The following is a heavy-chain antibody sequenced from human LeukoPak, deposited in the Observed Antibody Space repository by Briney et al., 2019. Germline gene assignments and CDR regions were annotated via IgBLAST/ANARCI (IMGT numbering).Heavy chain of an antibody. D-gene: IGHD3-10*01. V-gene: IGHV4-34*01. CDR1: GGSISSGGYS. J-gene: IGHJ5*02. CDR3: ARGRGRFDP. Sequence: SETLPLTCAVSGGSISSGGYSWSWIRQPPGKGLEWIGEINHSGSTNYNPSLKSRVTISVDTSKNQFSLKLSSVTAADTAVYYCARGRGRFDPWGQGTLVTVSS. CDR2: INHSGST.